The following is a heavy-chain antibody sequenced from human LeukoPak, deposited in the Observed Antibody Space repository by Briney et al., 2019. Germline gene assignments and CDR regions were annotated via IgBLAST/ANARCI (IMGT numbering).Heavy chain of an antibody. CDR3: ARDRYHAVTTVGWFDP. CDR1: HYSISSGYY. V-gene: IGHV4-38-2*02. J-gene: IGHJ5*02. Sequence: SETLSLTCTVSHYSISSGYYWGWIPQPPEKGLEWIGSIYHSGSTFYNPTLKSRVTMSVDTSKNQFSLKLSSVTAADTAVYYCARDRYHAVTTVGWFDPWGQGTLVSVSS. CDR2: IYHSGST. D-gene: IGHD4-17*01.